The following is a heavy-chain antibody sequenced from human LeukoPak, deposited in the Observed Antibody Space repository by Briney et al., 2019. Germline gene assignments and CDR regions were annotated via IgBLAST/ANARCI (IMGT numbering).Heavy chain of an antibody. CDR2: ISWNSGSI. J-gene: IGHJ6*02. CDR1: GFTFDDYA. D-gene: IGHD4-23*01. V-gene: IGHV3-9*01. CDR3: AKDMKATVVTDYYYGMDV. Sequence: PGGSRRLSCAASGFTFDDYAMHWVRQAPGKGLEWVSGISWNSGSIGYADSVKGRFTISRDNAKNSLYLQMNSLRAEDTALYYCAKDMKATVVTDYYYGMDVWGQGTTVTVSS.